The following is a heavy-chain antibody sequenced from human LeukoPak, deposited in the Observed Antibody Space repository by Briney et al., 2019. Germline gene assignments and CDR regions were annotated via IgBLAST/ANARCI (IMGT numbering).Heavy chain of an antibody. J-gene: IGHJ6*02. D-gene: IGHD1-26*01. CDR3: ARTFSESYYYYGMEV. V-gene: IGHV4-59*01. Sequence: PAETLCLTCTVSGGSISSYYWSWIRQPPGKGLEWIGYVYYSGRTNYNPSLKSRVTISVDTSKNQFSLKLSSVTAADTAVYYCARTFSESYYYYGMEVWGRGTTATVSS. CDR1: GGSISSYY. CDR2: VYYSGRT.